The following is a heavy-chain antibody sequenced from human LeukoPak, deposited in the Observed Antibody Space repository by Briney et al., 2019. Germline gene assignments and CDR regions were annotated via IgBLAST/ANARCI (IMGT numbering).Heavy chain of an antibody. J-gene: IGHJ4*02. CDR2: ISDSGVNT. CDR1: GFTFGSYA. Sequence: GGSLRLSCAASGFTFGSYAMTWVRQAPGKGLEWVSSISDSGVNTYYADSVKGRSTISRDNSKNTLYLQMNSLRAEDTAVYYCAKDAFGVYGDSPFDSWGQGTLVTVSS. V-gene: IGHV3-23*01. CDR3: AKDAFGVYGDSPFDS. D-gene: IGHD4-17*01.